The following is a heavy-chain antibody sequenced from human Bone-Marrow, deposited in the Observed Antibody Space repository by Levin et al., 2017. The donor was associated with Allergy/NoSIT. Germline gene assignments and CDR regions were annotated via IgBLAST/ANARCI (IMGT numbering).Heavy chain of an antibody. Sequence: SETLSLTCAVSGDSITSNYYWWSWVRQSPGTGLEWIGDIYHSGSTNYHPSLKSRLTMSVEKSKNQFSMNLTSVTAADTALYFCARGTRIAARVFEYWGQGALVTVSS. CDR1: GDSITSNYYW. V-gene: IGHV4-4*02. CDR3: ARGTRIAARVFEY. J-gene: IGHJ4*02. CDR2: IYHSGST. D-gene: IGHD6-6*01.